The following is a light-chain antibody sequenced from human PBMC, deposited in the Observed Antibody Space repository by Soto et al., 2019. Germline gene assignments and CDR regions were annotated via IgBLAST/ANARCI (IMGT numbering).Light chain of an antibody. V-gene: IGLV1-40*01. CDR3: QSYDSSLSGSV. J-gene: IGLJ3*02. Sequence: QSVLTQPPSVSGAPGQRVTISCTGSSSNIGAGYDVHWYQQLPGTAPKLLISGNSNRPSGVPDRFYGSKSGTSASLAITGLQAEDEADYYCQSYDSSLSGSVFGGGTKLTVL. CDR2: GNS. CDR1: SSNIGAGYD.